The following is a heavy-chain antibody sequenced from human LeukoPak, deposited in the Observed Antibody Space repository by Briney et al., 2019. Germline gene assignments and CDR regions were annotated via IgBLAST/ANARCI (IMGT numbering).Heavy chain of an antibody. Sequence: SVKVSCKASGGTFSSYAISWVRQAPGQGLEWMGRIIPILGIANYAQKFQGRVTITADKSTSTAYMELSSLRSEDTAVYYCARGDYDIFTGYSPSFDYWGQGTLVTVSS. V-gene: IGHV1-69*04. CDR1: GGTFSSYA. J-gene: IGHJ4*02. CDR3: ARGDYDIFTGYSPSFDY. CDR2: IIPILGIA. D-gene: IGHD3-9*01.